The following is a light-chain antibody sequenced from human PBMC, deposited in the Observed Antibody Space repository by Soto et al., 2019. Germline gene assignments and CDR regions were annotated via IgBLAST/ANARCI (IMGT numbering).Light chain of an antibody. V-gene: IGLV1-40*01. CDR1: SSNIGAGYG. CDR3: QSYDTSLSGHVV. CDR2: DNS. J-gene: IGLJ2*01. Sequence: QSVLTQPPSVSGAPGQRVTISCTGSSSNIGAGYGVHWYQQLPGTAPKLLIYDNSNRPSGVPDRFSGSKSGTSASLAITGLQTEDEADYYCQSYDTSLSGHVVFGGGTQLTVL.